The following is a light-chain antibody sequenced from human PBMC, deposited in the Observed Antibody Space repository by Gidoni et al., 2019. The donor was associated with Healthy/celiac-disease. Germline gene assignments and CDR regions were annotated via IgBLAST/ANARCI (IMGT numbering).Light chain of an antibody. CDR2: DAS. Sequence: DIQMTQSPSSLSASVGGRVTITCQASQDISNYLNWYQQKPGKAPKLLIYDASNLETGVPSRFSGSGSGTDFTFTISSLQPEDIATYYCQQYDNLSWTFXQXTKVEIK. V-gene: IGKV1-33*01. J-gene: IGKJ1*01. CDR3: QQYDNLSWT. CDR1: QDISNY.